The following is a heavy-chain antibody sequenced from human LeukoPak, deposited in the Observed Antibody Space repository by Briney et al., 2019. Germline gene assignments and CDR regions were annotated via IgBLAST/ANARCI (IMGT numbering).Heavy chain of an antibody. CDR3: ARRDSGYDNRAFDI. CDR1: GFTFSSYW. D-gene: IGHD5-12*01. J-gene: IGHJ3*02. CDR2: INSDGSST. V-gene: IGHV3-74*03. Sequence: GGSLRLSCAASGFTFSSYWMPWVRQAPGKGLVWVSRINSDGSSTTYADSVKGRFTISRANANNTLYLQMHSLRAEDTAVYYCARRDSGYDNRAFDIWGQGTMVIVSS.